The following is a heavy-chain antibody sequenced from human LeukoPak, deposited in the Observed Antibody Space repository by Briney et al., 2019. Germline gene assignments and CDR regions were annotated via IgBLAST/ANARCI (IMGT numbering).Heavy chain of an antibody. V-gene: IGHV3-13*05. J-gene: IGHJ3*02. CDR2: IGTAGDP. CDR1: GFTFNTYS. D-gene: IGHD2-15*01. CDR3: ARGLRYCSGGSCYNSDAFDI. Sequence: GGSLRLSCAASGFTFNTYSMNWVRQATGKGLEWVSAIGTAGDPYYPGSVKGRFTISRENAKNSLYLQMISLRAGDTAVYYCARGLRYCSGGSCYNSDAFDIWGQGTMVTVSS.